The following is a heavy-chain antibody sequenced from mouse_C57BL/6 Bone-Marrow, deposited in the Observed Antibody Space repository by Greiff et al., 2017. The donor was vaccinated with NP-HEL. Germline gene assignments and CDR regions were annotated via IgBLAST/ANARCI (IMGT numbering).Heavy chain of an antibody. Sequence: EVMLVESGGGLVQSGRSLRLSCATSGFTFSDFYMEWVRQAPGKGLEWIAASRNKANDYTTEYSASVKGRFIVSRDTSQSILYLQMNALRAEDTAIYYCARDAEDYYGSSYWYFDVWGTGTTVTVSS. CDR2: SRNKANDYTT. D-gene: IGHD1-1*01. V-gene: IGHV7-1*01. CDR1: GFTFSDFY. CDR3: ARDAEDYYGSSYWYFDV. J-gene: IGHJ1*03.